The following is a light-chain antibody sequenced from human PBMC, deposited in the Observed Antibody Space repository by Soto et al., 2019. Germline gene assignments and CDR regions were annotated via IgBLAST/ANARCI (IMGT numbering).Light chain of an antibody. CDR1: QSVLSSSNNKNF. J-gene: IGKJ3*01. CDR2: WAS. Sequence: DIVMTQSPDSLAVSLGERATINCKSSQSVLSSSNNKNFLAWYQQKPGQPPKLLIYWASTRESGVPDRFSGSASGTDFPLTISSLQAEDGAVYYSQQAYSTPQTFGPGTKVDIK. CDR3: QQAYSTPQT. V-gene: IGKV4-1*01.